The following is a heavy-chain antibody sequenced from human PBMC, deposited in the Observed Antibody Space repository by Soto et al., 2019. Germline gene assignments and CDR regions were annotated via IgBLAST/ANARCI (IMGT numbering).Heavy chain of an antibody. CDR1: GGSISSYY. V-gene: IGHV4-59*01. D-gene: IGHD4-17*01. CDR2: ISYSGST. Sequence: LSLTCTVSGGSISSYYWIWIRQPPGKGLEWIGYISYSGSTNYNPSLKSRPTISVDTSKNQFSLKLRSVTAADTAVYYCARASPYGDYALDYWGQGTLVTVYS. CDR3: ARASPYGDYALDY. J-gene: IGHJ4*02.